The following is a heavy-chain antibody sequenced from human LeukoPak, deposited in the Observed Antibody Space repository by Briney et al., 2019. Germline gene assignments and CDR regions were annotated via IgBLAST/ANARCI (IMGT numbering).Heavy chain of an antibody. CDR3: ARDMGGEPLDPGAFDL. V-gene: IGHV1-69*04. Sequence: SVKVSCKASGGIFNSYGISWVRQAPGQGLEWMGRIPPLLGMAEYAQKFQGRVTITAVDSTTTAYMEVRSLRSEDTAVYYCARDMGGEPLDPGAFDLWGQGTMVTVSS. J-gene: IGHJ3*01. CDR1: GGIFNSYG. D-gene: IGHD6-13*01. CDR2: IPPLLGMA.